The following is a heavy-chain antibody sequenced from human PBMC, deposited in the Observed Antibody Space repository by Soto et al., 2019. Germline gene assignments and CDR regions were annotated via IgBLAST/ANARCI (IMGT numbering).Heavy chain of an antibody. CDR2: IYDRGTT. CDR3: AREYIAVVPTLGLREVYLHNYSVDV. CDR1: GGSITGGHY. Sequence: SETLSLTCSVSGGSITGGHYWSWIRQHPGRGLEWIGNIYDRGTTSYNPSLKSRLTISLDTSRNQFSMKLTSVTAADTAVYYCAREYIAVVPTLGLREVYLHNYSVDVWGQGTTVTVSS. J-gene: IGHJ6*02. D-gene: IGHD2-2*01. V-gene: IGHV4-31*03.